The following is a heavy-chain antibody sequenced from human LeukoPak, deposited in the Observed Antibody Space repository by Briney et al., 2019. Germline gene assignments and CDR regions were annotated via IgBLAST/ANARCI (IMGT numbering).Heavy chain of an antibody. CDR2: IRYDGSNK. Sequence: PGGSLRLSCAASGFTFSSYGMHWVRQAPGKGLEWVAFIRYDGSNKYYADSVKGRLTISRDNSKNTLYLQMNSLRAEDTAVYYCARHYMTTVTKGAFNIWGQGTMVTVSS. D-gene: IGHD4-17*01. CDR1: GFTFSSYG. J-gene: IGHJ3*02. V-gene: IGHV3-30*02. CDR3: ARHYMTTVTKGAFNI.